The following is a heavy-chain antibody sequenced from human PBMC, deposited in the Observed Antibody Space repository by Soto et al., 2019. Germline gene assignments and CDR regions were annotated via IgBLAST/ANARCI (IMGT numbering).Heavy chain of an antibody. D-gene: IGHD1-1*01. J-gene: IGHJ4*02. Sequence: QVRLVQSGAEVKKPGASVKVSCKGSGYTFTSYGITWVRQAPGQGLEWMGWISAHNGNTNYAQKLQGRVTVTRDSSTSTAYLELRRLRSDDTAVYYCARARYGDYWGQGALVTVSS. CDR3: ARARYGDY. CDR1: GYTFTSYG. V-gene: IGHV1-18*01. CDR2: ISAHNGNT.